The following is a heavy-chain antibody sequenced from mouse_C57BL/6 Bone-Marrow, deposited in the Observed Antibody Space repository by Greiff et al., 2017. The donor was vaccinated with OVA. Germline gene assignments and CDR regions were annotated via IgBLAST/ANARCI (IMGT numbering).Heavy chain of an antibody. CDR2: IYIGNGYT. CDR3: TRELGPHFDY. J-gene: IGHJ2*01. CDR1: GYTFTSYG. D-gene: IGHD4-1*01. Sequence: VQLQQSGAELVRPGSSVKTSCKTSGYTFTSYGINWVKQRPGQGLEWIGYIYIGNGYTEYTAKFKGKVILTSDTSASTAYMQLSGLTSEDSAIYFCTRELGPHFDYWGQGTTLTVSS. V-gene: IGHV1-58*01.